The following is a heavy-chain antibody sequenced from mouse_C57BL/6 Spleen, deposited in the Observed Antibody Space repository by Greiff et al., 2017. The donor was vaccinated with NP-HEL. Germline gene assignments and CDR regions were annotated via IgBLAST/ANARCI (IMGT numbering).Heavy chain of an antibody. Sequence: QVQLKQSGAELVKPGASVKISCKASGYAFSSYWMNWVKQRPGKGLEWIGQIYPGDGDTNYNRKFKGKATLTADKSYSTAYMPLSSLTSEDSAVYFCARRGYGNYEDAMDYWGQGTSVTVSS. CDR1: GYAFSSYW. J-gene: IGHJ4*01. CDR2: IYPGDGDT. D-gene: IGHD2-10*02. CDR3: ARRGYGNYEDAMDY. V-gene: IGHV1-80*01.